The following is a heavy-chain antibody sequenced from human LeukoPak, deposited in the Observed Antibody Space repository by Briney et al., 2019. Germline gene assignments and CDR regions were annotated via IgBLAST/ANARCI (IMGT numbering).Heavy chain of an antibody. J-gene: IGHJ6*02. V-gene: IGHV3-9*01. D-gene: IGHD6-13*01. CDR3: AKDKTAAGTSGMDV. Sequence: GGSLRLSCAASGFTFDDYAMHWVRQAPGKGLEWVSGISWNSGSIGYADSVKGRLTISRDNAKNSLFLQMNSLRAEDTALYYCAKDKTAAGTSGMDVWGQGTTVTVSS. CDR2: ISWNSGSI. CDR1: GFTFDDYA.